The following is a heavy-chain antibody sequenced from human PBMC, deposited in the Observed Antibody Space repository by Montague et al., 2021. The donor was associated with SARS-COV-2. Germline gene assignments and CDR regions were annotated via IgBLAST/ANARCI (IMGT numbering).Heavy chain of an antibody. D-gene: IGHD4-23*01. J-gene: IGHJ6*02. V-gene: IGHV3-43D*03. Sequence: SRSLSLAASGFTFDDYAMHWVRQTPGKGLEWVSLISWDGGDTFYGDSVKGRFTISRDNSKNSVYLQMTSLRPEDTALYYCAKDGSSGNSPYYYYGMDVWGQGTTVTVSS. CDR3: AKDGSSGNSPYYYYGMDV. CDR1: GFTFDDYA. CDR2: ISWDGGDT.